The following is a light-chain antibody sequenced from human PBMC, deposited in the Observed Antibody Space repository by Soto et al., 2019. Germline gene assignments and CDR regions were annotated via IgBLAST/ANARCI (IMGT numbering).Light chain of an antibody. CDR1: QSVSSLY. CDR3: QQYGNSPRYS. J-gene: IGKJ2*03. CDR2: ATS. Sequence: EIVLTQSPGTLSLSPGESVTLSCRASQSVSSLYLAWYQQKPGQAPRLLFYATSSRATGIPDRFIGSGSGTDFTLTIGSLEPEDFAVYYCQQYGNSPRYSFGQGTRLEIK. V-gene: IGKV3-20*01.